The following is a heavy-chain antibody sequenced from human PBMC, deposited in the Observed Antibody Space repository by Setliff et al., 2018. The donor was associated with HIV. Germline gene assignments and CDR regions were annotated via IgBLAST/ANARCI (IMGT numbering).Heavy chain of an antibody. J-gene: IGHJ3*01. Sequence: SETLSLTCTVSGGSISTYYWSWIRQPPGKGLEWIGSIYFTGSSDNNPSLKSRVTLSVDTSKHQFSLKLSSVTAADTAVYYCARVRMAYAGFDVWGQGTMVTVSS. V-gene: IGHV4-59*01. CDR3: ARVRMAYAGFDV. D-gene: IGHD4-17*01. CDR2: IYFTGSS. CDR1: GGSISTYY.